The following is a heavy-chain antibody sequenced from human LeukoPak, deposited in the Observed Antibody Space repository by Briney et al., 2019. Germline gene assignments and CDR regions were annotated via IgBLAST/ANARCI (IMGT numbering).Heavy chain of an antibody. CDR2: IYYSGST. J-gene: IGHJ6*03. Sequence: KPSETLSLTCTVSGGSISSYYWSWIRQPPGKGLEWIGYIYYSGSTNYNPPLKSRVTISVDTSKNQFSLKLSSVTAADTAVYYCARRARSSGWYYYYYMDVWGKGTTVTVSS. CDR3: ARRARSSGWYYYYYMDV. D-gene: IGHD6-19*01. CDR1: GGSISSYY. V-gene: IGHV4-59*08.